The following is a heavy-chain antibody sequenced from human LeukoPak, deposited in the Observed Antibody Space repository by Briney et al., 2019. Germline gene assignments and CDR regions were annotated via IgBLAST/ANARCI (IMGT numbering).Heavy chain of an antibody. D-gene: IGHD2/OR15-2a*01. Sequence: SVKVSCKTSGGTFNGFAMNWVRQAPGQGPEWMGRVIPSLGISKYSQKFQDRLKVTADNSSTTAFMELTSLTSDDTAVYYCATFRWIDSWGQGTLVIVSS. J-gene: IGHJ5*01. CDR1: GGTFNGFA. V-gene: IGHV1-69*04. CDR3: ATFRWIDS. CDR2: VIPSLGIS.